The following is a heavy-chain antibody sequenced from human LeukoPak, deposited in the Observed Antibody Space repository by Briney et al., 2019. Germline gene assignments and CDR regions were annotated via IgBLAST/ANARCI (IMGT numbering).Heavy chain of an antibody. D-gene: IGHD3-22*01. CDR3: SKESNYDSSDYFN. CDR2: IRFDGSTT. J-gene: IGHJ4*02. CDR1: GFVFSSYG. Sequence: GGSLRLSCAASGFVFSSYGIHWVRQAPGKGLEWVAFIRFDGSTTYYAESVKGRFTVSRDNSKFTAYLQVNSLRAEDTAVYYCSKESNYDSSDYFNWGQGTLVTVS. V-gene: IGHV3-30*02.